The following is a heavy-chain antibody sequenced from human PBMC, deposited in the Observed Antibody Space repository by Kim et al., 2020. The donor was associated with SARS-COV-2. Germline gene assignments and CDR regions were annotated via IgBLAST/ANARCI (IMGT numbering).Heavy chain of an antibody. CDR1: GYTFTAYY. J-gene: IGHJ3*02. Sequence: ASVKVSCKASGYTFTAYYIHWVRQAPGQGLEWMGRINPNSGDTNSAQKFQGRVTMTRDTSISTAHMELSRLTSDDTALYYCARDFCSGGSCYWAVDIWGQ. CDR3: ARDFCSGGSCYWAVDI. D-gene: IGHD2-15*01. CDR2: INPNSGDT. V-gene: IGHV1-2*06.